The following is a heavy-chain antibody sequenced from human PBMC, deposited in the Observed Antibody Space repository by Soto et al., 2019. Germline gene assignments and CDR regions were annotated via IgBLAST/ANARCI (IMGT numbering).Heavy chain of an antibody. CDR3: ATSQKGYNWNYFDH. CDR1: GGSISGSYYY. CDR2: VFYTGFT. V-gene: IGHV4-39*01. D-gene: IGHD1-20*01. J-gene: IGHJ4*02. Sequence: SETLSLTCAVSGGSISGSYYYWAWLRQSPGKGPEWIGSVFYTGFTSYNPSLESRVSVSVDTSKSQFSLKLSAVTAADTAVYYCATSQKGYNWNYFDHWGQGALVTVS.